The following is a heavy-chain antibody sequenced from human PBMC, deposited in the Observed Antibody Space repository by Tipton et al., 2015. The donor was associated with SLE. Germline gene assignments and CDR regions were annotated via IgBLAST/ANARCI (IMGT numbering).Heavy chain of an antibody. CDR1: GGSISSSSYY. J-gene: IGHJ3*02. V-gene: IGHV4-39*02. D-gene: IGHD6-13*01. CDR3: ARDESSSWSRGAFDI. CDR2: IYYSGST. Sequence: TLSLTCTVSGGSISSSSYYWGWIRQPPGKGLEWIGSIYYSGSTYYDPSLKSRVTISIDTSKNQFSLKLNSVTAADTAVYYGARDESSSWSRGAFDIWGQGTMVTVSS.